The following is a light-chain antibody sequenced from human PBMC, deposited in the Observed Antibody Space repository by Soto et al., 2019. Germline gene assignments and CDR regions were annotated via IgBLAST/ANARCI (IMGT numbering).Light chain of an antibody. CDR2: GAS. CDR1: QSVSSN. J-gene: IGKJ1*01. Sequence: RSVSPGERATLSCRASQSVSSNLAWYQQKPGQAPRLLIYGASTRATGIPARFSGSGSGTEFTLTISSLQSEDFAVYYCQQYNNWPPGTFGQGTKVDIK. CDR3: QQYNNWPPGT. V-gene: IGKV3-15*01.